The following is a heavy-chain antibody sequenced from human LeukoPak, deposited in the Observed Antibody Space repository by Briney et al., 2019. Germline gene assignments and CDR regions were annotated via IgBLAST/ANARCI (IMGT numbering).Heavy chain of an antibody. D-gene: IGHD6-13*01. J-gene: IGHJ4*02. V-gene: IGHV3-48*01. CDR3: ARESGSSSWSLTTEYYFDY. Sequence: GGSLRLSCAASGFTFSSYSMNWVRQAPGKGLEWVSYISSSSSTIYYADSVKGRFTISRDNAKNSLYLQMNSLRAEDTAVYYCARESGSSSWSLTTEYYFDYWGQGTLVTVSS. CDR2: ISSSSSTI. CDR1: GFTFSSYS.